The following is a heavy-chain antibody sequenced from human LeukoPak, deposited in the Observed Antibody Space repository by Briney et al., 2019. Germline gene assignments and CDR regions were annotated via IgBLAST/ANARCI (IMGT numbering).Heavy chain of an antibody. D-gene: IGHD5-12*01. Sequence: PSETLSLTCTVSGGSISSYYWSWIRQPPGKGLEWIGYIYYSGSTNYNPSLKSRVTISVDTSKNQFSLKLSSVTAADTAVYYCARQVVATVDYGGQGPLVTVSS. CDR3: ARQVVATVDY. CDR2: IYYSGST. CDR1: GGSISSYY. V-gene: IGHV4-59*08. J-gene: IGHJ4*02.